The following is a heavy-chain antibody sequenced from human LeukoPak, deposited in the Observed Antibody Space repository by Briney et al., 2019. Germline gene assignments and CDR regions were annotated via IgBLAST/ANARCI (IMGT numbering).Heavy chain of an antibody. CDR3: ARENGMYCSSTSCSTRDWFDP. J-gene: IGHJ5*02. CDR2: ISAYNGNT. CDR1: GYTFTSYG. V-gene: IGHV1-18*01. D-gene: IGHD2-2*01. Sequence: ASVKVSCKASGYTFTSYGISWVRQAPGQGLEWMGWISAYNGNTNYAQKLQGRVTMTTDTSTSTAYMELRSLRSDDTAVYYCARENGMYCSSTSCSTRDWFDPWGQGTLVTVSS.